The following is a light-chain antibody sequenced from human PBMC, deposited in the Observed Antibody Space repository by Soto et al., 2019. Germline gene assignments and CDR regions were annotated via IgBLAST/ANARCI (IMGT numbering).Light chain of an antibody. CDR3: QQRSSWPWT. CDR1: QSVRSS. J-gene: IGKJ1*01. CDR2: DAS. V-gene: IGKV3-11*01. Sequence: NLLTQSPATLSLSPGERATLSCRASQSVRSSLAWYQQKPGQAPRLLIYDASTRATGIPGRFSGSGSGTDITLTISNLEPEEFAVYYCQQRSSWPWTFGQGAKVEIK.